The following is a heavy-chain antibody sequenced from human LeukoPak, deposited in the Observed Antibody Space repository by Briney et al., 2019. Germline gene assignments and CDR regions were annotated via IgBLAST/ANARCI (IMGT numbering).Heavy chain of an antibody. CDR2: IYYSGST. J-gene: IGHJ3*02. CDR1: GGSISSGDYY. V-gene: IGHV4-30-4*01. D-gene: IGHD4-17*01. Sequence: SETLSLTCTVSGGSISSGDYYWGWIRKPPGKGLEWIGYIYYSGSTYYNPSLKSRVTISVDTSKNQFSLKLSSVTAADTAVYYCAREDDYGGNSGAFDIWGQGTMVTVSS. CDR3: AREDDYGGNSGAFDI.